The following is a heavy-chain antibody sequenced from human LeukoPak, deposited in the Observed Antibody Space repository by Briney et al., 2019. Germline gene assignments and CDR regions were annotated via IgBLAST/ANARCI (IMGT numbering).Heavy chain of an antibody. J-gene: IGHJ4*02. D-gene: IGHD6-19*01. Sequence: GGSLRLSCAASGFTFSSYAMSWVRQAPGKGLEWVSAISGSGGSTYYADSVKGRFTISRDNSKNTLYLQMNSLRAGDTAVYYCAKDRLRYSSGWYYFDYWGQGTLVTVSS. CDR1: GFTFSSYA. CDR2: ISGSGGST. CDR3: AKDRLRYSSGWYYFDY. V-gene: IGHV3-23*01.